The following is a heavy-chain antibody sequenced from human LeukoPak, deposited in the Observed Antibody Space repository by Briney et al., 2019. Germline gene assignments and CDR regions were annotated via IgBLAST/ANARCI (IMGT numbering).Heavy chain of an antibody. CDR1: GGTFSSYA. D-gene: IGHD2-2*01. J-gene: IGHJ4*02. V-gene: IGHV1-18*01. CDR2: ISGNNDNP. CDR3: ARDGTSTDDY. Sequence: ASVKVSCKASGGTFSSYAISWVRQAPGQGLEWMGWISGNNDNPNYGQKFQGRFTVTTDSSTSTAYMELRNLTFDDTAVYYCARDGTSTDDYWGQGTLVTVSS.